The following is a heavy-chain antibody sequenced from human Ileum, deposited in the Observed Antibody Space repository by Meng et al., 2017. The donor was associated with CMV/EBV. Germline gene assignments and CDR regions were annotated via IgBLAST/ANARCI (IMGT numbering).Heavy chain of an antibody. V-gene: IGHV3-48*03. Sequence: GESLKISCAASGFIFSDSEINWVRQAPGKGLEWVAYISSGASAMYYADSVKGRFTISRDNSKSSLYLQLNSLGVEDTGVYYCARDARGLAATGGGHWGQGTLVTVSS. CDR3: ARDARGLAATGGGH. D-gene: IGHD6-13*01. CDR2: ISSGASAM. CDR1: GFIFSDSE. J-gene: IGHJ1*01.